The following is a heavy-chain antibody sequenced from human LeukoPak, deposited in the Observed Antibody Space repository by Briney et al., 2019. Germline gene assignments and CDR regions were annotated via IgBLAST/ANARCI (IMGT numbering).Heavy chain of an antibody. V-gene: IGHV3-23*01. CDR1: GFTFSSYA. Sequence: GGSPRLSCAASGFTFSSYAMSWVRQAPGKGLEWVSAISGSGGSTYYADSVKGRFTISRDNSKNTLYLQMNSLRAEDTAVYYCAKEGGDIVVVPQSYYFDYWGQGTLVTVSS. CDR2: ISGSGGST. J-gene: IGHJ4*02. CDR3: AKEGGDIVVVPQSYYFDY. D-gene: IGHD2-2*01.